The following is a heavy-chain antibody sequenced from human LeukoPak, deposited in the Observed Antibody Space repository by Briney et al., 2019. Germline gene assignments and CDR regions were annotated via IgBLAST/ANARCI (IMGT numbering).Heavy chain of an antibody. D-gene: IGHD5-12*01. CDR2: ISISSTNI. V-gene: IGHV3-21*01. CDR3: ARLGRVATNTDYYYYWMDV. CDR1: GFTFSSNS. J-gene: IGHJ6*01. Sequence: GGSLRLSCAASGFTFSSNSMNWVRQAPGKGLEWVSSISISSTNIYYPDSVKGRFTISRDNAKNSLYLQMNSLRAEDTAVYYRARLGRVATNTDYYYYWMDVWGQGSTVTLSS.